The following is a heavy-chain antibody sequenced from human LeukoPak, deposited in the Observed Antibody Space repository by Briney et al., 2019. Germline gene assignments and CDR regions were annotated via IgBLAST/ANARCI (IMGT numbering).Heavy chain of an antibody. Sequence: ASVKVSCTASGYTFTSYDISWVRQAPGQGLEWMGGIIPMLGTPNYAQKFQGRVTITADKSTSTAYMDLSSLRSEDTAVYYCASGTTDIVVVPATLRNYYFDYWGQGTLVTVSS. CDR1: GYTFTSYD. D-gene: IGHD2-2*01. V-gene: IGHV1-69*06. CDR2: IIPMLGTP. CDR3: ASGTTDIVVVPATLRNYYFDY. J-gene: IGHJ4*02.